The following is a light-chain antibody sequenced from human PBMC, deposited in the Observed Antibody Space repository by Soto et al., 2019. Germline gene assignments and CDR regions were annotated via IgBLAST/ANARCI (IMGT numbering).Light chain of an antibody. CDR2: DVT. V-gene: IGLV2-11*01. CDR3: CSSAGSYSYV. CDR1: SSDVGSYNY. Sequence: QSALTQPRSVSGSPGQSVTLSCTGTSSDVGSYNYVSWSQHHPGKAPKLMIYDVTKRPSGVPDRFSGSKSGNTASLTISGLQAEDEADYYCCSSAGSYSYVFGTGTKLTVL. J-gene: IGLJ1*01.